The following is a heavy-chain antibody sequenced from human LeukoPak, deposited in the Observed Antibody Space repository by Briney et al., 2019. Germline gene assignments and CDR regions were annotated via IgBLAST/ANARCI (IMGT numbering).Heavy chain of an antibody. CDR2: ISGSGGST. CDR1: GFTFSSYA. CDR3: AKDGKRYSSSATFDY. Sequence: GSLRLSCAASGFTFSSYAMSWVRQAPGKGLEWVSAISGSGGSTYYADSVKGRFTISRDNPKNTLYLQMNSLRAEDTAVYYCAKDGKRYSSSATFDYWGQGTLVTVSS. J-gene: IGHJ4*02. D-gene: IGHD6-13*01. V-gene: IGHV3-23*01.